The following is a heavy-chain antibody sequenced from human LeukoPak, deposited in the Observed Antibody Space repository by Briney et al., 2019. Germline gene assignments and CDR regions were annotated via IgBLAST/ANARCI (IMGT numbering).Heavy chain of an antibody. CDR1: RFTFSSYA. CDR3: AKEYSSSWYPTGYFQH. J-gene: IGHJ1*01. CDR2: ISGSGGST. Sequence: GGSLRLSCAASRFTFSSYAMSWVRQAPGKGLEWVSAISGSGGSTYYADSVKGRFTISRDNSKNTLYLQMNSLRAEDTAVYYCAKEYSSSWYPTGYFQHWGQGTLVTVSS. D-gene: IGHD6-13*01. V-gene: IGHV3-23*01.